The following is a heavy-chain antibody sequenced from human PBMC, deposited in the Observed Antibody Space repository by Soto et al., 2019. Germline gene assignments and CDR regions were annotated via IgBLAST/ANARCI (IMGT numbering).Heavy chain of an antibody. Sequence: PSETLSLTCTVSGGSISSYYWSWIRQPPGKGLEWIAFIYHSGSTDYNPSLKSRVTISVDTSKNQFSLKLSSVTAADAAVYYCARSIAVAGFYGMAVWGQGTTVTVS. CDR3: ARSIAVAGFYGMAV. V-gene: IGHV4-59*01. D-gene: IGHD6-19*01. J-gene: IGHJ6*02. CDR2: IYHSGST. CDR1: GGSISSYY.